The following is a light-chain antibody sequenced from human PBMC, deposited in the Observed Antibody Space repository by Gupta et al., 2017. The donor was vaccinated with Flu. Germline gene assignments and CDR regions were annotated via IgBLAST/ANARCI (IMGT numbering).Light chain of an antibody. CDR1: QDIGTY. V-gene: IGKV1-39*01. CDR3: QQKFT. J-gene: IGKJ3*01. CDR2: AAS. Sequence: MTQSPSSLSASVGDRVTITCRASQDIGTYLSWFQQKPGKAPKLLIYAASTLQSGVPSRFSGSRSGTDFTLTISSLQPEDFGTYYCQQKFTFGPGTKVDIK.